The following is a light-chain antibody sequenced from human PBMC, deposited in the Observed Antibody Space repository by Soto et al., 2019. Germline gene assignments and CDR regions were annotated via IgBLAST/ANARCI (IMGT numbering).Light chain of an antibody. Sequence: QSVLTQPPSASGTPGQRVTLSCSGSSSNIGSNYVYWYQQLPGTAPKLLIYRNNQRPSGVPDRFSGSKSGTSASLAISGLRSEDEADYYCAAWDDSLSGLVFGGGTQLTV. J-gene: IGLJ2*01. V-gene: IGLV1-47*01. CDR3: AAWDDSLSGLV. CDR1: SSNIGSNY. CDR2: RNN.